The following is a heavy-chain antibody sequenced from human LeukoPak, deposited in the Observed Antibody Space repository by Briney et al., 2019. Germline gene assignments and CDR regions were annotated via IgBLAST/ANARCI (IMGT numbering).Heavy chain of an antibody. D-gene: IGHD3-9*01. CDR2: FDPEDGET. CDR3: ARSPDILTGEKFDY. CDR1: GYTLTELS. Sequence: ASVKVSCKVSGYTLTELSMHWVRQAPGKGLEWMGGFDPEDGETIYAQKFQGRVTMTRNTSISTAYMELSRLRFDDTAVYYCARSPDILTGEKFDYWGQGTLVTVSS. J-gene: IGHJ4*02. V-gene: IGHV1-24*01.